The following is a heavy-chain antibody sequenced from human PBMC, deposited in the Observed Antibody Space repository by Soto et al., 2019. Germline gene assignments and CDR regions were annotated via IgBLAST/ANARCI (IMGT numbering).Heavy chain of an antibody. D-gene: IGHD6-19*01. V-gene: IGHV3-33*01. CDR3: ARDRVRGGSGWYGTFDY. Sequence: GGSLRLSCAASGFTFSSYGMHWVRQAPGKGLEWVAVIWYDGSNKYYADSVKGRFTISRDNSKNTLYLQMNSLRAEDTAVYYCARDRVRGGSGWYGTFDYWGQGTLVTVSS. CDR2: IWYDGSNK. J-gene: IGHJ4*02. CDR1: GFTFSSYG.